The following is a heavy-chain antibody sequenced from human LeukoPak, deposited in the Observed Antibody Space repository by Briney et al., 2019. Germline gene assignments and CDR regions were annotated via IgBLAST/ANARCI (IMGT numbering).Heavy chain of an antibody. CDR1: GYTFTGYY. J-gene: IGHJ4*02. Sequence: ASVKVSCKASGYTFTGYYMHWVRQAPGQGLEWMGRINPNSGGTNYAQKFQGRVTMTRDTSISTAYMELSRLRSDDTAVYYCAIPGIAAAGTRIFDYWGQGTLVTVSP. D-gene: IGHD6-13*01. CDR3: AIPGIAAAGTRIFDY. CDR2: INPNSGGT. V-gene: IGHV1-2*06.